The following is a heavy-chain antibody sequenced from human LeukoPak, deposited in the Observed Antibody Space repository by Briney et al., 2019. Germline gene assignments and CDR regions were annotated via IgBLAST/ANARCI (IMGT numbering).Heavy chain of an antibody. CDR1: GFTFSSYS. D-gene: IGHD3-22*01. CDR2: ISSSSSYI. CDR3: ARRARDYYDSSGYYEYFQH. Sequence: PGGSLRLSCAASGFTFSSYSMNWVRQVPGKGLEWVSSISSSSSYIYYADSVKGRFTISRDNAKNSLYLQMNSLRAEDTAVYYCARRARDYYDSSGYYEYFQHWGQGTLVTVSS. V-gene: IGHV3-21*01. J-gene: IGHJ1*01.